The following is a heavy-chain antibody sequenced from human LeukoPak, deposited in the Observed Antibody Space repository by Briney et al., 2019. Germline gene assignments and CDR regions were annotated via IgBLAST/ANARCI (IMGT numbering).Heavy chain of an antibody. J-gene: IGHJ4*02. V-gene: IGHV3-30*18. D-gene: IGHD1-26*01. CDR1: GFTFSSYG. CDR3: VKGGRSRAEE. CDR2: ISYDGSNK. Sequence: PGRSLRLSCAASGFTFSSYGMHWVRQAPGKGLEWVAVISYDGSNKYYADSVRGRFTVSRDNARKSLYLQMNNVRAEDTAVYYCVKGGRSRAEEWGQGTLVTVSS.